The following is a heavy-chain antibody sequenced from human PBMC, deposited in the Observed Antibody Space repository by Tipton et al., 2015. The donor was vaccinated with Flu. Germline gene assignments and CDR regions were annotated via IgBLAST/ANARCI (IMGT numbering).Heavy chain of an antibody. Sequence: TLSLTCSLSADSISSDYYWGWIRQPPGKGLEWIGNIFRTGTTYRNPSLKSRVTISVDTSENQVSLHLTSVTAADSTIYYCARMRERDCTLGVCYLWYFDVWGRGTSVTVSS. CDR2: IFRTGTT. J-gene: IGHJ2*01. V-gene: IGHV4-38-2*01. CDR1: ADSISSDYY. CDR3: ARMRERDCTLGVCYLWYFDV. D-gene: IGHD2-8*01.